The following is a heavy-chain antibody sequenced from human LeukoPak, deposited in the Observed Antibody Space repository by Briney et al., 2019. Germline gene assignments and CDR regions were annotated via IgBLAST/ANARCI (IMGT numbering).Heavy chain of an antibody. CDR1: GYILTDYY. CDR3: ARVRTPFYCYGMHV. CDR2: IDPNSPGA. V-gene: IGHV1-2*02. Sequence: SVKVSCKASGYILTDYYVHWIRQAPGHGLEWMGWIDPNSPGAHHAVKDQARATLTRDTYLSTVYMDLSSLNSDDAAIYYCARVRTPFYCYGMHVWGLGTSLTVSS. D-gene: IGHD2/OR15-2a*01. J-gene: IGHJ6*02.